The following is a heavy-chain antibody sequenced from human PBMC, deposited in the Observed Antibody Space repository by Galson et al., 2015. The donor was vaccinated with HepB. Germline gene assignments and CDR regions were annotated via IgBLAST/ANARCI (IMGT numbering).Heavy chain of an antibody. CDR1: GFTFNTHT. CDR2: ISSSGSPT. CDR3: ATGAYIGVTTADY. V-gene: IGHV3-48*02. Sequence: SLRLSCAASGFTFNTHTMNWVRQAPGKGLEWLSYISSSGSPTYYADSVRGRFTVSRDNAKNSLYLQMNSLRDEDTAVYFCATGAYIGVTTADYWGQGTLVTVSS. D-gene: IGHD4-11*01. J-gene: IGHJ4*02.